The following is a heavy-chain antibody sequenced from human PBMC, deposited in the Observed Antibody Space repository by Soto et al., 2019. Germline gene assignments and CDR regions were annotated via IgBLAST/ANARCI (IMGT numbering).Heavy chain of an antibody. CDR1: GYSFSNNG. Sequence: QVQLVQSGAEVKKPGASVKVSCQASGYSFSNNGISWVRQAPGQGFEWLGWINGDNGNTNYAQKFQGRVTMTTDTSTSTAYMELRSVRSDDTAVYYCARDLGYGDYGTDFWGQGTLVTVSS. V-gene: IGHV1-18*04. D-gene: IGHD4-17*01. CDR2: INGDNGNT. J-gene: IGHJ4*02. CDR3: ARDLGYGDYGTDF.